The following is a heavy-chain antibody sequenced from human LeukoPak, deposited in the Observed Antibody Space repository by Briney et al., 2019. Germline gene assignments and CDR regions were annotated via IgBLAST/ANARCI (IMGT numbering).Heavy chain of an antibody. Sequence: SETLSLTCTVSGGSISGYYYKWIRQPPGKGLEWIGYIYYSGSTNYNPSLKSRVTISLDTSKNQFSLKLSSVTTADTAVYYCARSVVTLYWYFDLWGRGTLVTVSS. CDR1: GGSISGYY. CDR2: IYYSGST. V-gene: IGHV4-59*01. CDR3: ARSVVTLYWYFDL. D-gene: IGHD4-23*01. J-gene: IGHJ2*01.